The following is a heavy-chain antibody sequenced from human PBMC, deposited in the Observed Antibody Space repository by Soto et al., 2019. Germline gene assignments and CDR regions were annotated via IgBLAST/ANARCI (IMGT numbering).Heavy chain of an antibody. CDR2: INPSGGST. CDR3: ARDRNLAVAGDFDY. D-gene: IGHD6-19*01. V-gene: IGHV1-46*01. Sequence: QGLEWMGIINPSGGSTSYAQKFQGRVTMTRDTSTSTVYMELSSLRSEDTAVYYCARDRNLAVAGDFDYWGQGTLVTVSS. J-gene: IGHJ4*02.